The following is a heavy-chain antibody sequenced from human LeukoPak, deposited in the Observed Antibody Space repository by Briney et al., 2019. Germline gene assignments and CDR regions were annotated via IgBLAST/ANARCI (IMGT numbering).Heavy chain of an antibody. J-gene: IGHJ4*02. V-gene: IGHV1-46*01. Sequence: ASVKVSCKASGYTFTSNLIHWVRQAPGQGLECVGIINPGDDSTSYAQRFQGRVTMTRDTSTSTVYMELRSLRSDDTAIYYCARGLPWGPANYWGQGTLVTVSS. CDR1: GYTFTSNL. CDR2: INPGDDST. D-gene: IGHD3-16*01. CDR3: ARGLPWGPANY.